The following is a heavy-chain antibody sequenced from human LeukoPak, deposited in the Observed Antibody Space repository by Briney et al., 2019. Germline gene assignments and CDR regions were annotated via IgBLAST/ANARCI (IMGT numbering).Heavy chain of an antibody. D-gene: IGHD1-26*01. V-gene: IGHV5-51*01. CDR1: GYSFSNFW. CDR2: IYPGDSHT. J-gene: IGHJ4*02. CDR3: ARVGSGATPFDY. Sequence: GESLKISCKGYGYSFSNFWIGWVRQMPGKGLEWMGIIYPGDSHTRHSPSFQGQVTITTDKSISPAYLQWSSLKASDTAMYYCARVGSGATPFDYWGQGTLVTVSS.